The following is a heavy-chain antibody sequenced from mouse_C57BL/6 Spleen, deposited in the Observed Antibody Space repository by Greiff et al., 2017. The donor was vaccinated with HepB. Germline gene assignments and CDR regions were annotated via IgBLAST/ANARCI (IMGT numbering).Heavy chain of an antibody. CDR1: GYTFTSYW. J-gene: IGHJ3*01. CDR2: IYPGSGST. CDR3: AREFPNYYGSSYSEAY. V-gene: IGHV1-55*01. Sequence: QVQLQQPGAELVKPGASVKMSCKASGYTFTSYWITWVKQRPGQGLEWIGDIYPGSGSTNYNEKFKSKATLTVDTSSSTAYMQLSSLTSEDSAVYYCAREFPNYYGSSYSEAYWGQGTLVTVSA. D-gene: IGHD1-1*01.